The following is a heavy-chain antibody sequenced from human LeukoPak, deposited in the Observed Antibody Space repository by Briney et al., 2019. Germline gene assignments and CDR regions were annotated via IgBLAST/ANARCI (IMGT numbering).Heavy chain of an antibody. CDR3: AKDTGTMVRGVPDY. CDR1: GFTFYVYA. Sequence: GGSLRLSCAPSGFTFYVYAMHWVRHAPGKVLEWVSGISWNSGNIVYADSVTGRFTISRAHEKNSLYLQMNSRTAQDTALHYCAKDTGTMVRGVPDYWGEGTVVSVSS. V-gene: IGHV3-9*01. CDR2: ISWNSGNI. D-gene: IGHD3-10*01. J-gene: IGHJ4*02.